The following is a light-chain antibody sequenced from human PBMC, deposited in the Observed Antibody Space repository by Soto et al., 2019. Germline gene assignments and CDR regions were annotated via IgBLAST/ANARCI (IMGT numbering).Light chain of an antibody. CDR3: SSYTSSSARV. J-gene: IGLJ1*01. Sequence: QSALTQPASVSGSPGQSITISCTGTSSDVGAYPYVSWYQQHPNKAPKLMIYDVNNRPSGVSDRFSGSKSGNTASLTISGLQAEDEADYYCSSYTSSSARVFGTGTKVTVL. V-gene: IGLV2-14*01. CDR1: SSDVGAYPY. CDR2: DVN.